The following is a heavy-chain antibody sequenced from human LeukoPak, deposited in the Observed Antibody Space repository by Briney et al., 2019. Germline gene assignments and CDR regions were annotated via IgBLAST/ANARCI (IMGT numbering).Heavy chain of an antibody. V-gene: IGHV1-2*02. CDR1: GYTFTGYY. Sequence: GASVKVSCKASGYTFTGYYIHWVRQAPGQGLEWMGWINPNSGGTNYAQKFQGRVTMTRDTSISTAYMELSRLRSDDTAVYYCNARSRVDIVATNHQAPDYWGQGTLVTVSS. CDR2: INPNSGGT. J-gene: IGHJ4*02. CDR3: NARSRVDIVATNHQAPDY. D-gene: IGHD5-12*01.